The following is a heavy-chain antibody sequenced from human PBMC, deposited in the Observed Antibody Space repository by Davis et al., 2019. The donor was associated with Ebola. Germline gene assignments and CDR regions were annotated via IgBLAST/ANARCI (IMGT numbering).Heavy chain of an antibody. CDR2: ISVGTGAI. J-gene: IGHJ3*02. CDR3: ARGRDYAFDI. D-gene: IGHD2-21*02. V-gene: IGHV3-48*02. CDR1: GFTFSGSS. Sequence: GESLKISCAASGFTFSGSSMNWVRRAPGKGLEWVSHISVGTGAIEYADSVKGRFTMSRDNAKNSLYLQMNSLRDEDTAVYYCARGRDYAFDIWGQGTTVTVSS.